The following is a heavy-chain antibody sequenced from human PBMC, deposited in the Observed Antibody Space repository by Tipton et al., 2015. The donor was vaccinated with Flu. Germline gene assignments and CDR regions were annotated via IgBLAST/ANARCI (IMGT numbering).Heavy chain of an antibody. V-gene: IGHV4-61*02. Sequence: TLSLTCTVSGDSISYGSYYWSWIRQPAGKGLEWLGRMFPGGSSNYNPSLESRLTISVDTSKNQFSLKLSSVTAADTAVYYCAGEFHSAMDVWGQGTTVTVSS. CDR2: MFPGGSS. CDR3: AGEFHSAMDV. D-gene: IGHD2-21*01. J-gene: IGHJ6*02. CDR1: GDSISYGSYY.